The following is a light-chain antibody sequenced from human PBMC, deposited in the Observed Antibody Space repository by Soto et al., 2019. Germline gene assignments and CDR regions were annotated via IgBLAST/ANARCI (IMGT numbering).Light chain of an antibody. V-gene: IGLV1-40*01. J-gene: IGLJ2*01. CDR1: SSNIGAGYD. CDR2: GNT. Sequence: QSVLTQPPSVSGAPGQRGTISCTGSSSNIGAGYDVHWYQQLPGRAPKLLIYGNTNRPSGVPDRFSGSKSGTSASLAITGLQAEDEADYYCLSLDSSLSVVFGGGTKLTVL. CDR3: LSLDSSLSVV.